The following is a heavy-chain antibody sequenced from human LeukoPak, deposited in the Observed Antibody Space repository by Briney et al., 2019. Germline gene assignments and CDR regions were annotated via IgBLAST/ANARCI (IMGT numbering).Heavy chain of an antibody. CDR1: GFIFSSYG. V-gene: IGHV3-23*01. J-gene: IGHJ4*02. CDR3: AKGTRYSYGDLVDY. D-gene: IGHD5-18*01. Sequence: PGGSLRLSCAASGFIFSSYGMSWVRQAPGEGLEWISGITGSTYSSYYADSVRGRFTISRDNSKNTLYLQMNSLRADDTAVYYCAKGTRYSYGDLVDYWGQGTLVTVSS. CDR2: ITGSTYSS.